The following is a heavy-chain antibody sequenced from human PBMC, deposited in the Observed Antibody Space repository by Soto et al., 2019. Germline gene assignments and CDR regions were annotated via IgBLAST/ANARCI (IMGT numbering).Heavy chain of an antibody. J-gene: IGHJ6*02. CDR3: ARDEGEGSGSYVLRYYYYGMDV. V-gene: IGHV1-69*01. CDR2: IIPIFGTV. D-gene: IGHD3-10*01. CDR1: GGTFSSYA. Sequence: QVQLVQSGAEVKKPGSSVKVSCKASGGTFSSYAISWVRQAPGQGLEWMGGIIPIFGTVNYAQKFQGRVTITADESTSTDYMELSSLRSEDTAVYYCARDEGEGSGSYVLRYYYYGMDVWGQGTTVTVSS.